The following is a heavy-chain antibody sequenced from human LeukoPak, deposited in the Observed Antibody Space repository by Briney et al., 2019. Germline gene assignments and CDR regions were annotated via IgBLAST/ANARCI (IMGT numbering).Heavy chain of an antibody. CDR1: GFTFSNYA. Sequence: GGSLRLSCAVSGFTFSNYAMTWVRQAPGEGLEWVSSTGGRGDSTFYAGSMKGRFTISRDNSKSTLYLQMNSLRGEDTAIYYCAKDLISASYPYYFDYWGQGTLVTASS. J-gene: IGHJ4*02. D-gene: IGHD6-19*01. V-gene: IGHV3-23*01. CDR3: AKDLISASYPYYFDY. CDR2: TGGRGDST.